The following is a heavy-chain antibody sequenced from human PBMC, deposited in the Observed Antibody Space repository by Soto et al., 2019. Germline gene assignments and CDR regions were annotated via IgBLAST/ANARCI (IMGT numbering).Heavy chain of an antibody. Sequence: PGGSLRLSCAASGFTVSSNYMSWVRQAPGKGLEWVSVIYSGGSTYYADSVKGRFTISRDNSKNTLYLQMNSLRAEDTAVYYCARDLYSGYGGGVYFDYWGQGTLVTVSS. CDR2: IYSGGST. D-gene: IGHD5-12*01. CDR3: ARDLYSGYGGGVYFDY. V-gene: IGHV3-66*01. CDR1: GFTVSSNY. J-gene: IGHJ4*02.